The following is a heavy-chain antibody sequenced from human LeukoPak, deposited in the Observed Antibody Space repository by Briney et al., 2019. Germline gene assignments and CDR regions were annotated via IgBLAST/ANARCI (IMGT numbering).Heavy chain of an antibody. CDR3: ARGMDGYGGYDY. D-gene: IGHD5-24*01. V-gene: IGHV3-66*01. J-gene: IGHJ4*02. Sequence: PGRSLRLSCAASGFTVSSNYMSWVRQAPGKGLEWVSVIYVGGSSYYADSVKGRFTISRDNSKNTVYLQMNSLRVEDTAVYYCARGMDGYGGYDYWGQGTLVTVSS. CDR2: IYVGGSS. CDR1: GFTVSSNY.